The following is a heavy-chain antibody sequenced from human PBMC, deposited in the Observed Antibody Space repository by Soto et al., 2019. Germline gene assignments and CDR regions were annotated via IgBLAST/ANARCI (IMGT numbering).Heavy chain of an antibody. J-gene: IGHJ4*02. Sequence: GGSLRLSCAASGFTFSSYAMSWVRQAPGKGLEWVSAISGSGGSTYYADSVKGRFTISRDNSKNTLYLQMNSLRAEDTAVYYCAKVTQYSSGWTSRLNYFDYWGQGTLVTVSS. CDR1: GFTFSSYA. D-gene: IGHD6-19*01. CDR3: AKVTQYSSGWTSRLNYFDY. V-gene: IGHV3-23*01. CDR2: ISGSGGST.